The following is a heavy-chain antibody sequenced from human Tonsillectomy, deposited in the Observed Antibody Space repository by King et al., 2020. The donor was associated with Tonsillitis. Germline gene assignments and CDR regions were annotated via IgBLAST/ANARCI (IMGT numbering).Heavy chain of an antibody. J-gene: IGHJ4*02. CDR2: INSDGSST. CDR3: ARDVEYSSSWYVNY. Sequence: VKLVESGGGLVQPGGSLRLSCEASGFTFSNYWMHWVRQAPGKGLVWVSRINSDGSSTSYADSVKGRFTISRDNAKNTLYLQMNSLRAEDTAVYYCARDVEYSSSWYVNYWGQGTLVTVSS. D-gene: IGHD6-13*01. CDR1: GFTFSNYW. V-gene: IGHV3-74*01.